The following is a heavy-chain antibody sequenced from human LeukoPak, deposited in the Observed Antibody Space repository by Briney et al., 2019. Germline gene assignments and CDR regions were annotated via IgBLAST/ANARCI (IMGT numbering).Heavy chain of an antibody. CDR3: TIGEWELPNAFDV. V-gene: IGHV3-15*04. J-gene: IGHJ3*01. D-gene: IGHD1-26*01. CDR1: GFTFSNAW. CDR2: IESKTDAGTT. Sequence: PGGSLRLSCAASGFTFSNAWMSWVRQAPGKGLEWVGRIESKTDAGTTDYAAPVKGRFTISRDDSKNTLYVQMNSLKTEDTAVYYCTIGEWELPNAFDVWGQGTMVTVSS.